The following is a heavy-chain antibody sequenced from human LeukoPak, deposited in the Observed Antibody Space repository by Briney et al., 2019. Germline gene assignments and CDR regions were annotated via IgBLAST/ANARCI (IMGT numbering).Heavy chain of an antibody. CDR2: INPSGGST. J-gene: IGHJ4*02. Sequence: ASVKVSCKASGGTFSSYAISWVRQAPGQGLEWMGIINPSGGSTSYAQKFQGRVTMTRDTSTSTVYMELSSLRSEDTAVYYCARAGPVTSFDYWGQGTLVTVSS. CDR3: ARAGPVTSFDY. D-gene: IGHD1-1*01. CDR1: GGTFSSYA. V-gene: IGHV1-46*01.